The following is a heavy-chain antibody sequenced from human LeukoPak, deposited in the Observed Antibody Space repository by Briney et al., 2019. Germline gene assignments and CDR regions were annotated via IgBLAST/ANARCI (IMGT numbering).Heavy chain of an antibody. CDR1: GGSISSYY. J-gene: IGHJ6*02. CDR3: ASSRSRAGYYYYYYGMDV. CDR2: IYYSGST. V-gene: IGHV4-59*01. Sequence: SETLSLTCTVSGGSISSYYWSWIRQPPGKGLEWIGYIYYSGSTNYNPSLKSRVTISVDTSKNRFSLKLSSVTAADTAVYYCASSRSRAGYYYYYYGMDVWGQGTTVTVSS.